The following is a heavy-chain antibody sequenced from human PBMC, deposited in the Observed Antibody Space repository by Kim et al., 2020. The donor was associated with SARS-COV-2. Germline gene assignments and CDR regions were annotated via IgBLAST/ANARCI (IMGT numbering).Heavy chain of an antibody. V-gene: IGHV1-3*01. CDR2: INAGNGNT. Sequence: ASVKVSCKASGYTFTSYAMHWVRQAPGQRLEWMGWINAGNGNTKYSQKFQGRVTITRDTSASTAYMELSSLRSEDTAVYYCARDHPEPTRGIYYYYGMDVWGQGTTVTVSS. CDR1: GYTFTSYA. J-gene: IGHJ6*02. CDR3: ARDHPEPTRGIYYYYGMDV. D-gene: IGHD2-2*01.